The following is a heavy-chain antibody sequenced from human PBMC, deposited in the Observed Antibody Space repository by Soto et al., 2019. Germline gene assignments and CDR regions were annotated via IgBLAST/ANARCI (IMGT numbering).Heavy chain of an antibody. V-gene: IGHV4-38-2*01. Sequence: PSETLSLTCAVSGYSISSGYYWGWIRQPPGKGLEWIGSIYHSGSTYYNPSLKSRVTISVDTSKNQFSLKLSSVTAADTAVYYCARAGPGIAAAGSWFDPWGQGTLVTVSS. D-gene: IGHD6-13*01. CDR2: IYHSGST. CDR1: GYSISSGYY. J-gene: IGHJ5*02. CDR3: ARAGPGIAAAGSWFDP.